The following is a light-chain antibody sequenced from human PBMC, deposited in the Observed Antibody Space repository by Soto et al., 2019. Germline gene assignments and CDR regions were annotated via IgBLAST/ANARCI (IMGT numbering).Light chain of an antibody. CDR3: MQALQTPS. V-gene: IGKV2-28*01. J-gene: IGKJ4*01. Sequence: DIVMTQSPLSLPVTPGEPASISCRSSQSLLHSNGHTYLDWYLQKPGQSPQLLVYLVSNRASGVPDRVSGSGSGTDFTLKISRVEAEDVGVYYCMQALQTPSFGGGTKVEIK. CDR1: QSLLHSNGHTY. CDR2: LVS.